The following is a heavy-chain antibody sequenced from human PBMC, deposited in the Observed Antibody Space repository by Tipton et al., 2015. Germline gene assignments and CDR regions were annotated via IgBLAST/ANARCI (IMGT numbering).Heavy chain of an antibody. CDR1: GGSVSSGSHY. Sequence: TLSLTCTVSGGSVSSGSHYWNWIRQSPGKGLVWIGYVFFSGSTNYNPSLKSRVTISVDTSKNQFSLKLSSVTAADTAVYYCARVRRYCSGGSCYSLYYYGMDVWGQGTTVTVSS. CDR2: VFFSGST. CDR3: ARVRRYCSGGSCYSLYYYGMDV. J-gene: IGHJ6*02. V-gene: IGHV4-61*01. D-gene: IGHD2-15*01.